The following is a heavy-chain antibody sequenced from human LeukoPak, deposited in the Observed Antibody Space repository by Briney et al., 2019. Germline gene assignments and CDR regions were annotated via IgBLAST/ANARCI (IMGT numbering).Heavy chain of an antibody. CDR3: ARGYYDSSGYYLAAY. Sequence: PSETLSLTCPVSVGSISGYYWRGIRQPPGKGLEWIGYIYYSGSTNYNPSLKSRVTLSVDTSKNQFSLKLTSVTAADTAVYYCARGYYDSSGYYLAAYWGQGTLVTVSS. D-gene: IGHD3-22*01. J-gene: IGHJ4*02. CDR1: VGSISGYY. CDR2: IYYSGST. V-gene: IGHV4-59*01.